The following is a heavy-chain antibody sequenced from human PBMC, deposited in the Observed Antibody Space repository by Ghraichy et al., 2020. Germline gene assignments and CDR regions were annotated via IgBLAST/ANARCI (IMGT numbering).Heavy chain of an antibody. CDR2: IYYSGST. V-gene: IGHV4-59*01. Sequence: SETLSLTCNVSGGSIKSYYWSWIRQPPGKGLEWIGYIYYSGSTNSNPSLKSRVTISIDTSKNQFSLKLSSVTAADTAVYYCARQNYYYYNMDVWGQGTTVTVSS. CDR3: ARQNYYYYNMDV. CDR1: GGSIKSYY. J-gene: IGHJ6*02.